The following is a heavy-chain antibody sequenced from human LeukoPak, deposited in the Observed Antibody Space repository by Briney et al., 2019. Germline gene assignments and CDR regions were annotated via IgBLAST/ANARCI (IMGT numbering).Heavy chain of an antibody. D-gene: IGHD6-13*01. CDR3: WRDKARAHHSGYYYYLDV. CDR1: GFTVSSYY. Sequence: GGSLRLSCAASGFTVSSYYMSWVRQAPGKGLEWVAVIYSDGSKYYADPGKGRFPISRDNSKNTVHLQMTNIRAEDPAAGSCWRDKARAHHSGYYYYLDVWGKGTTVTVSS. CDR2: IYSDGSK. J-gene: IGHJ6*03. V-gene: IGHV3-53*01.